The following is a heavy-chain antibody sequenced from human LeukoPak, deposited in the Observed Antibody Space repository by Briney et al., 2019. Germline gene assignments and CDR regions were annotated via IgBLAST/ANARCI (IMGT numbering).Heavy chain of an antibody. J-gene: IGHJ6*04. CDR1: GGSFSGYY. CDR2: INHSGST. D-gene: IGHD3-10*01. V-gene: IGHV4-34*01. CDR3: ARGQGRGYYYGMDV. Sequence: SETLSLTCAVYGGSFSGYYWSWIRQPPGKGLEWIGEINHSGSTNYNPSLKSRVTISVDTSKNQFSLKLSSVTAADTAVHYCARGQGRGYYYGMDVWGKGTTVTVSS.